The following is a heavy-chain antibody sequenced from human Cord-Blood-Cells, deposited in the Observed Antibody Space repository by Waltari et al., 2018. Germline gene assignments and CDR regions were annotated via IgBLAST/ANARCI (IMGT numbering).Heavy chain of an antibody. Sequence: QVQLQESGPGLVTPSETLSLTCTVSGGSISSYYWSWIRPPPGKGLEWIGYIYYSGSTNYNPSLKSRVTISVDTSKNQFSLKLSSVTAADTAVYYCARGEVVVVAATSYYYGMDVWGQGTTVTVSS. J-gene: IGHJ6*02. CDR2: IYYSGST. V-gene: IGHV4-59*01. CDR1: GGSISSYY. CDR3: ARGEVVVVAATSYYYGMDV. D-gene: IGHD2-15*01.